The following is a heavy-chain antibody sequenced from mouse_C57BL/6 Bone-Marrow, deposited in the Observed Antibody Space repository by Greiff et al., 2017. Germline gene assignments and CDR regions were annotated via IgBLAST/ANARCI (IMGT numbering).Heavy chain of an antibody. Sequence: ESGPGLVKPSQSLSLTCSVTGYSITSGYYWNWIRQFPGNKLEWMGYISYDGSNNYNPSLKNRISITRDTSKNQFFLKLNSVTTEDTATYYCAYYDGSSPPFAYWGQGTLVTVSA. D-gene: IGHD1-1*01. CDR2: ISYDGSN. V-gene: IGHV3-6*01. CDR3: AYYDGSSPPFAY. J-gene: IGHJ3*01. CDR1: GYSITSGYY.